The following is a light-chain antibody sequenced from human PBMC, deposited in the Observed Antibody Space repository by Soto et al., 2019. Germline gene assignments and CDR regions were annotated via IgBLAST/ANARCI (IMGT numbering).Light chain of an antibody. CDR2: GAS. Sequence: EILLTQSPCTLSSSPGERATLSCRASQSVSSSYLAWYQQKPGQAPRLLIYGASSRATGIPDRFSGSGSGTEFTLTISSLQSEDFATYYCQQYKSFWTFGQGTKVDIK. V-gene: IGKV3-20*01. CDR1: QSVSSSY. CDR3: QQYKSFWT. J-gene: IGKJ1*01.